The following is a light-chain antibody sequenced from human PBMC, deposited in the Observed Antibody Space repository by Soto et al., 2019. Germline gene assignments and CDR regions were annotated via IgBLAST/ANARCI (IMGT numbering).Light chain of an antibody. CDR3: HQYYGTRT. J-gene: IGKJ1*01. CDR1: QSVLYSSNNRKY. CDR2: WAS. Sequence: DIVLTQSPDSLAVSLGERATIKCKSSQSVLYSSNNRKYLAWYQQKPGQAPKLLIYWASTRESGVPERFSGSGSGTDFTLTISSLQAEDVAVYYCHQYYGTRTFGQGTKVEVK. V-gene: IGKV4-1*01.